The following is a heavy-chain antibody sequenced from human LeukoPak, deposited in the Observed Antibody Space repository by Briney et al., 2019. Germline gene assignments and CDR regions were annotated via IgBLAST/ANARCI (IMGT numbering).Heavy chain of an antibody. CDR2: IYYSGST. Sequence: PSETLSLTCVVSGGSISSTSYYWGWIRQPPGKGLEWIGSIYYSGSTYYSPSLKSRVTISVDTSKNQFSLKLSSVTAADTAVYYCARDVYGGKFDYWGQGTLVTVSS. V-gene: IGHV4-39*07. CDR1: GGSISSTSYY. CDR3: ARDVYGGKFDY. J-gene: IGHJ4*02. D-gene: IGHD4-23*01.